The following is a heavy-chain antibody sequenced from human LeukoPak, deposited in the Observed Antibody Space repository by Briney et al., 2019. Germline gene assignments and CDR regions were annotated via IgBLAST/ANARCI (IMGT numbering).Heavy chain of an antibody. V-gene: IGHV1-69*04. CDR1: GGTFSSYA. CDR3: AKDRADAMTTVTTGAFDI. CDR2: IIPILGIA. Sequence: SVKVSCKASGGTFSSYAISWVRQAPGQGLEWMGRIIPILGIAIYVQKFQGRVTITADKSTSTAYMELSSLRSEDTAVYYCAKDRADAMTTVTTGAFDIWGQGTVVTVSS. J-gene: IGHJ3*02. D-gene: IGHD4-17*01.